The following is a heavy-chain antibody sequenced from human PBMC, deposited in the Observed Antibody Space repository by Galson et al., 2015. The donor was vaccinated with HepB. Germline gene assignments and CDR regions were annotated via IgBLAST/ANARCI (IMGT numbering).Heavy chain of an antibody. CDR3: ARSSRAAESGLYYYGMDV. CDR2: IYSGGST. CDR1: GFTVSSNY. J-gene: IGHJ6*02. V-gene: IGHV3-53*01. Sequence: SLRLSCAASGFTVSSNYMSWVRQAPGKGLEWVSVIYSGGSTYYADSVKGRFTISRDNSKNTLYLQMNSLRAEDTAVYYCARSSRAAESGLYYYGMDVWGQGTTVTVSS. D-gene: IGHD6-13*01.